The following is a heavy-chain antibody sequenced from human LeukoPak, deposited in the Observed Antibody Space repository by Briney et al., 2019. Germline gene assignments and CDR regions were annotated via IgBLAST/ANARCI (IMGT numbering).Heavy chain of an antibody. CDR3: AGFTIFGVVIFDY. CDR1: GGSISSGGYY. Sequence: PSETLSLTCTVSGGSISSGGYYWSWIRQPPGKGLEWIGYIYHSGSTYYNPSLKSRVTISVDRSKNQFSLKLSSVTAADTAAYYCAGFTIFGVVIFDYWGQGTLVTVSS. J-gene: IGHJ4*02. D-gene: IGHD3-3*01. CDR2: IYHSGST. V-gene: IGHV4-30-2*01.